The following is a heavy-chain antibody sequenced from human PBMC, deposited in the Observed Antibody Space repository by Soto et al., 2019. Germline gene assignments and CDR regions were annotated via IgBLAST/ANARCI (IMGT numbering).Heavy chain of an antibody. CDR2: INPNSGGT. D-gene: IGHD4-4*01. Sequence: ASVKVSCKASGYTFTGYYMHWVRQAPGQGLEWMGWINPNSGGTNYAQKFQGWVTMTRDTSISTAYMELSRLRSDDTAVYYCARGGTVTTGDYYYYYGMDVWGQGTTVTVSS. CDR3: ARGGTVTTGDYYYYYGMDV. J-gene: IGHJ6*02. V-gene: IGHV1-2*04. CDR1: GYTFTGYY.